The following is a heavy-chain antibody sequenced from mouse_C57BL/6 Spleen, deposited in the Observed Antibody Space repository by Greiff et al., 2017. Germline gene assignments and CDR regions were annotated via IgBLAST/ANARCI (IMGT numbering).Heavy chain of an antibody. D-gene: IGHD2-4*01. J-gene: IGHJ4*01. CDR2: IDPSDSST. V-gene: IGHV1-50*01. CDR3: ARMGTCYDYDGKAMDY. CDR1: GYTFTSYW. Sequence: QVQLQQPGAELVKPGASVKLSCKASGYTFTSYWMQWVKQRPGQGLEWIGEIDPSDSSTNYNQKFKGKATLTVDTSSSSAYMQLSSLTSEDSAVYYCARMGTCYDYDGKAMDYWGQGTSVTVSS.